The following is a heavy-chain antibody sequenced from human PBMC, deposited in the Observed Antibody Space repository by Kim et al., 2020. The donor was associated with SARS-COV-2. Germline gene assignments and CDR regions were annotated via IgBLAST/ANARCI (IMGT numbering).Heavy chain of an antibody. J-gene: IGHJ4*02. Sequence: FQGRVTITADESTSTAYMELSSLRSEDTAVYYCARDVQYYYDSSGYCLDYWGQGTLVTVSS. D-gene: IGHD3-22*01. CDR3: ARDVQYYYDSSGYCLDY. V-gene: IGHV1-69*01.